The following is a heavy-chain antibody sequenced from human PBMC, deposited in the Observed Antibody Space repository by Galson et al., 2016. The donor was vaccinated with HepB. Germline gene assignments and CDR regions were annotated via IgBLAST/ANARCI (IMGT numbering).Heavy chain of an antibody. V-gene: IGHV1-24*01. CDR2: FDPEAGGT. CDR3: ATDFPDPWRFDS. Sequence: SVKVSCKVSGYTLNKLSMHWLRQGPGKGLEWMGCFDPEAGGTVYSQNFQGRLAMTEDTTTPTFYMKLSWLRSDDTAVYYCATDFPDPWRFDSWGQGTLVTISS. J-gene: IGHJ5*01. D-gene: IGHD5-12*01. CDR1: GYTLNKLS.